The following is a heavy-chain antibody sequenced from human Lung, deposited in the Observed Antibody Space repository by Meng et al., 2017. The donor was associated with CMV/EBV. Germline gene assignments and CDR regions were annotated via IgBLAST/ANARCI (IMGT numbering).Heavy chain of an antibody. V-gene: IGHV1-2*02. CDR1: GYTFTGYY. J-gene: IGHJ6*02. CDR3: ARGSIVVVPAAINDMDV. D-gene: IGHD2-2*02. Sequence: ASVXVSXKASGYTFTGYYMHWVRQAPGQGLEWMGWINPNSGGTNYAQKFQGRVTMTRDTSISTAYMELSRLRSDDTAVYYCARGSIVVVPAAINDMDVWGQGNXV. CDR2: INPNSGGT.